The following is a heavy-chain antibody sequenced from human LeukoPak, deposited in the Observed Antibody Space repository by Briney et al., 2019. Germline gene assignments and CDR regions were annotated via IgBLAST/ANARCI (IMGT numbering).Heavy chain of an antibody. D-gene: IGHD1-20*01. J-gene: IGHJ4*02. CDR2: ISNNGHST. Sequence: GGSLRLSCSVSGLTFSTYHLHWVRQAPGKGLEYISAISNNGHSTYYADSGRGRFTIYRDNSKNTLYLHMSSLRAEDTAVYYCVKAGRNNWNPPGIDYWGQGTLVTVSS. V-gene: IGHV3-64D*09. CDR1: GLTFSTYH. CDR3: VKAGRNNWNPPGIDY.